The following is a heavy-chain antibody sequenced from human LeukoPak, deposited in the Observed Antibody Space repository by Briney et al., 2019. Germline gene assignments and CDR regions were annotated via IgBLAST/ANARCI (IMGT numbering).Heavy chain of an antibody. D-gene: IGHD2-15*01. CDR3: AKDLAFTAGKEH. V-gene: IGHV3-23*01. Sequence: PGGSLRLSCAGSGFTFSNYAMTWVRQAPGKGLEWVSVISAGGGSTYYADSVKGRFTISRDNSKNTLYLQMNSLRAEDTAVYYCAKDLAFTAGKEHWGQGTLVTVSS. CDR1: GFTFSNYA. J-gene: IGHJ4*02. CDR2: ISAGGGST.